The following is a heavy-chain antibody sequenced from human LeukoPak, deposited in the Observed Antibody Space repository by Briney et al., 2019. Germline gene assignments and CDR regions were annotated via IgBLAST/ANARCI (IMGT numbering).Heavy chain of an antibody. CDR2: IYHSGST. D-gene: IGHD6-19*01. V-gene: IGHV4-38-2*02. J-gene: IGHJ3*02. CDR1: GYSISSGYY. Sequence: SETLSLTCTVSGYSISSGYYWGWIRQPPGKGLEWIGSIYHSGSTYYNPSLKSRVTISVDTSKNQFSLKLSSVTAADTAVYYCARGIEQWLVTDAFDIWGQGTMATVSS. CDR3: ARGIEQWLVTDAFDI.